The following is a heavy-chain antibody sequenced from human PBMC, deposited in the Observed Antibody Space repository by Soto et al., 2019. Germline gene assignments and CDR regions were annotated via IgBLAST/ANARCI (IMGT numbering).Heavy chain of an antibody. J-gene: IGHJ4*02. CDR2: IIPIFGTA. Sequence: QVQLVQSGAEVKKPGSSVKVSCKASGGTFSSYAISWVRQAPGQGLEWMGGIIPIFGTANYAQKFQGRVTITADKSTSTAYMELSSLRSEDTAVYYCASSVGRDVPAAKGLRTYLDYWGPGSLVNVSS. D-gene: IGHD2-2*01. CDR3: ASSVGRDVPAAKGLRTYLDY. V-gene: IGHV1-69*06. CDR1: GGTFSSYA.